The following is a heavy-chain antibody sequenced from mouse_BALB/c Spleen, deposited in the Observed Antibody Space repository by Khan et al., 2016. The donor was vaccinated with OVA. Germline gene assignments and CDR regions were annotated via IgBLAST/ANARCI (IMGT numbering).Heavy chain of an antibody. CDR3: TRGGGGTRFVY. J-gene: IGHJ3*01. D-gene: IGHD1-3*01. V-gene: IGHV1S137*01. CDR1: GYTFTDFT. CDR2: ISTYYGHP. Sequence: VQLQQSGAELVRPGVSVKISCKGSGYTFTDFTMHWVRQSHAMSLEWIGVISTYYGHPTYNQEFKDKATLTVDKSSSTAYMELDRLTSEDSAIYYCTRGGGGTRFVYWGQGTLVTVSA.